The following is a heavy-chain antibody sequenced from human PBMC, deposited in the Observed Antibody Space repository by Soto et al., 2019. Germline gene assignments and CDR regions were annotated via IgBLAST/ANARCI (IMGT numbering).Heavy chain of an antibody. CDR3: ARGATIPMYNWFDP. CDR1: GGTFSSYA. CDR2: IIPIFGTA. J-gene: IGHJ5*02. D-gene: IGHD5-12*01. Sequence: ASVKVSCKASGGTFSSYAISWVRQAPGQGLEWMGGIIPIFGTANYAQKFQGRVTITADESTSTAYMEVSNLKSEDTAVYYCARGATIPMYNWFDPWGQGTLVTVSS. V-gene: IGHV1-69*13.